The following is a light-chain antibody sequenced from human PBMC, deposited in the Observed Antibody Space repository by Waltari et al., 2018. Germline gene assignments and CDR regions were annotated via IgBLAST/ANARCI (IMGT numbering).Light chain of an antibody. CDR3: QHYLRLPVT. CDR1: QSVGRS. CDR2: GAF. J-gene: IGKJ1*01. Sequence: EIVLTQSPGTLSLSAAERATLSCRASQSVGRSLAWYQQRPGQAPRLLIYGAFIRATGIADRFSGSGSGTDFSLTISRLEPEDFAVYYCQHYLRLPVTFGLGTKVEIK. V-gene: IGKV3-20*01.